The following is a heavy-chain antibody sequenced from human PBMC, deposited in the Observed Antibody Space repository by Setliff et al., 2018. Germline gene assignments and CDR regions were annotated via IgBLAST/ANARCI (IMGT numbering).Heavy chain of an antibody. D-gene: IGHD2-21*02. CDR1: CASITSNNW. CDR3: ARTPRGGNSAFDI. Sequence: LSLTCAVSCASITSNNWWSWVRQPPGMRLEWIGEVYHNENTNYNASLKSRVTISVDRSKDQFSLRLTSVTAADTAVYYCARTPRGGNSAFDIWGQGTMVTVSS. CDR2: VYHNENT. V-gene: IGHV4-4*02. J-gene: IGHJ3*02.